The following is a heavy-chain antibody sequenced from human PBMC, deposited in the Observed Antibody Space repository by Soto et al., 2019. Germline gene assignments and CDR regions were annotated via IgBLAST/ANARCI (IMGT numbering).Heavy chain of an antibody. D-gene: IGHD3-10*01. Sequence: PSETLSLTCAVSGGSISSGGYSWSWIRQPPGKGLEWIGYIYHSGSTYYNPSLKSRVTISVDRSKNQFSLKLSSVTAADTAVYYCARDRGHGSGSYPGYWGQGTLVTVSS. CDR2: IYHSGST. CDR1: GGSISSGGYS. CDR3: ARDRGHGSGSYPGY. J-gene: IGHJ4*02. V-gene: IGHV4-30-2*01.